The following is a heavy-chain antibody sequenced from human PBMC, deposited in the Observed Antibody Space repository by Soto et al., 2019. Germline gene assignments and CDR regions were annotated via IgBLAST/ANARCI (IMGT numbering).Heavy chain of an antibody. CDR2: IKQDGSEK. V-gene: IGHV3-7*05. Sequence: GSLRLSCAASGFTFSSYWMSWVRQAPGKGLEWVANIKQDGSEKYYVDSVKGRFTISRDNAKNSLYLQMNSLRAEDTAVYYCARDRPYYDFWSGYYRGAYFDYWGQGTLVTVSS. CDR1: GFTFSSYW. CDR3: ARDRPYYDFWSGYYRGAYFDY. J-gene: IGHJ4*02. D-gene: IGHD3-3*01.